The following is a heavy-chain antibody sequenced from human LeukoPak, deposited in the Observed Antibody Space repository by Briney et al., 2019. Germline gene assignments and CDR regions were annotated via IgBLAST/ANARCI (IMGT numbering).Heavy chain of an antibody. V-gene: IGHV3-21*01. CDR2: ISPSGDHR. CDR3: ARDAAYFDSSGYYPGPLDY. D-gene: IGHD3-22*01. CDR1: GFSFSAYN. Sequence: PGGSLRLSCAASGFSFSAYNINWVRQAPGKGLERVSCISPSGDHRYYADSVRGRFTISRDNAKNSVYLQMNSLRAEDTAVYYCARDAAYFDSSGYYPGPLDYWGQGTLVSVSS. J-gene: IGHJ4*02.